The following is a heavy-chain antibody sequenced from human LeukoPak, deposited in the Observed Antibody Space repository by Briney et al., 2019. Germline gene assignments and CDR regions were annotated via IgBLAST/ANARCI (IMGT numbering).Heavy chain of an antibody. D-gene: IGHD5-12*01. CDR2: IVVGSGNT. CDR3: AAERGYSGYDDRVRYFDY. J-gene: IGHJ4*02. CDR1: GFTFSSSA. Sequence: SVKVSCKASGFTFSSSAVKWVRQARGQRLGWIGGIVVGSGNTNYAQTFQERVTITRDMSTTTAYMELSSLRSEDTAVYYCAAERGYSGYDDRVRYFDYWGQGTLVTVSS. V-gene: IGHV1-58*01.